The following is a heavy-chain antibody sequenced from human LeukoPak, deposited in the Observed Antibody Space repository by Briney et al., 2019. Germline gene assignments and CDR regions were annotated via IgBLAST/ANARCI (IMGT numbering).Heavy chain of an antibody. CDR3: ASLVVPAAHDAFDI. J-gene: IGHJ3*02. V-gene: IGHV3-21*04. CDR1: GFTFSSYS. D-gene: IGHD2-2*01. CDR2: ISSSSSYI. Sequence: GGSLRLSCAASGFTFSSYSMNWVRQAPGKGLEWVSSISSSSSYIYYADSVKGRFTISRDNAKNSLYLQMNSLRAEDTASYYCASLVVPAAHDAFDIWGQGTLVTVSS.